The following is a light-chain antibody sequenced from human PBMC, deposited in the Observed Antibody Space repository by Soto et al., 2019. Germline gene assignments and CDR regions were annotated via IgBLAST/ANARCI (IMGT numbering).Light chain of an antibody. CDR1: SSNIGSNP. V-gene: IGLV1-44*01. Sequence: QSVLTQPPSASGTPGQRVIISCSGSSSNIGSNPVNWYQQLPGTAPKLLIYNNDQRPSGVPDRFSGSKSGPSASLAISGLQSEDEADYYCAAWDDNLNGLFGGGTKLT. J-gene: IGLJ3*02. CDR2: NND. CDR3: AAWDDNLNGL.